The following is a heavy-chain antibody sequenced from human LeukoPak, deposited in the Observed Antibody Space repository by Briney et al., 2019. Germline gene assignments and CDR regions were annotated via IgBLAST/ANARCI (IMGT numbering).Heavy chain of an antibody. J-gene: IGHJ4*02. CDR3: ATPLLTVGQGEYLDY. D-gene: IGHD3-16*01. Sequence: SETLSLTCTVSGGSISSRSYYWGWIRQTPGKRLEWIGSLYYSGSTYYNPSLKSRVTISVVTSKNQFSLKLRSVTAADTAVYYCATPLLTVGQGEYLDYWGQGTLVTVSS. V-gene: IGHV4-39*01. CDR1: GGSISSRSYY. CDR2: LYYSGST.